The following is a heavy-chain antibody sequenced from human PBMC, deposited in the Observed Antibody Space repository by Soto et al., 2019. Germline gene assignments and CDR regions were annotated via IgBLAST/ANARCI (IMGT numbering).Heavy chain of an antibody. CDR2: ISGSGTTT. CDR1: GFTVSTPP. V-gene: IGHV3-23*01. J-gene: IGHJ6*02. CDR3: AKGPTIFGVIISYSYYYGMDV. D-gene: IGHD3-3*01. Sequence: VQLLESGGGLVQPGGSLRLSCAASGFTVSTPPMSWVRQAPGKGLEWVSAISGSGTTTYYADSVKGRFTISRDSSKNMVYVQMNSLRVEDTALYFCAKGPTIFGVIISYSYYYGMDVWGHGTTVTVSS.